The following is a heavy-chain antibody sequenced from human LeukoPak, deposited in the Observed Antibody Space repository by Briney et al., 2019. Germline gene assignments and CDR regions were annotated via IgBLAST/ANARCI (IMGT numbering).Heavy chain of an antibody. V-gene: IGHV4-59*08. J-gene: IGHJ4*02. CDR3: ARGNYYDSSGYYREQDFDY. D-gene: IGHD3-22*01. CDR1: GGSISSYY. CDR2: IYYSGST. Sequence: SETLSLTCTVSGGSISSYYWSWIRQPPGKGLEWIGYIYYSGSTNYNPSLKSRVTISVDTCRNQFSLKLSSVTAADTAVYYCARGNYYDSSGYYREQDFDYWGQGTLVTVSS.